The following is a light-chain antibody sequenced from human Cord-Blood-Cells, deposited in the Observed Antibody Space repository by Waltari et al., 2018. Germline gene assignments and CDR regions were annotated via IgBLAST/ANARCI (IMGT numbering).Light chain of an antibody. V-gene: IGKV4-1*01. CDR2: WAS. Sequence: DIVMTQSPDSLAVSLGERVPINCKSSQSVLYSSNNKNYLAWYQQKPGQPPKLLIYWASTRESGVPDRFSGSGSGTDFTLTISSLQAEDVAVYYCQQYYSTPRTFGGGTKVEIK. CDR3: QQYYSTPRT. CDR1: QSVLYSSNNKNY. J-gene: IGKJ4*01.